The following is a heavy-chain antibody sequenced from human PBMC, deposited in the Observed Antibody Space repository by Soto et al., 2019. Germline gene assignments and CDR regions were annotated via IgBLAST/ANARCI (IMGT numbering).Heavy chain of an antibody. J-gene: IGHJ5*02. V-gene: IGHV1-18*01. CDR1: GNTFTNFG. CDR2: IIPYTDDA. CDR3: ARVIPGAEAWFHP. D-gene: IGHD2-2*01. Sequence: QGQLVQSGVEVKKPGASVKVSCSASGNTFTNFGVTWVRQAPGQGLEWMGWIIPYTDDASYAQKFQGRVTMSIDTSTSTAYLDLRSLTSDDTAVYYCARVIPGAEAWFHPWGQGTLVTVSS.